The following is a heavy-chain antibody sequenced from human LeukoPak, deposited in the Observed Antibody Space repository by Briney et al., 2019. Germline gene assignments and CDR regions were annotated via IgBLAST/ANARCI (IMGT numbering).Heavy chain of an antibody. V-gene: IGHV3-7*01. J-gene: IGHJ4*02. CDR1: GFTFSSYW. CDR3: AREYCSSTTCYPDY. Sequence: RGSLRLSCAASGFTFSSYWMSWVRQAPGKVLEWVANIKKDGSEKYYVDSVKGRFTISRDNAKNSLYLQMNSLRAEDTAVYYCAREYCSSTTCYPDYWGQGTLVTVSS. D-gene: IGHD2-2*01. CDR2: IKKDGSEK.